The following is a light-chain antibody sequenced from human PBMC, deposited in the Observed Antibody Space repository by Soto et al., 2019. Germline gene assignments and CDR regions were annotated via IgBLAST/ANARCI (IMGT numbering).Light chain of an antibody. J-gene: IGKJ3*01. CDR1: QSVSSSY. CDR2: GAS. CDR3: XQYGXSPRIT. Sequence: EIVLTQSPGTLSLSPGERATLSCRASQSVSSSYLAWYQQKPGQAPRLLIYGASSRATGIPDRFSGSGSGTDFTLTISRLEPEDFAVYYCXQYGXSPRITFGPGTKVDIK. V-gene: IGKV3-20*01.